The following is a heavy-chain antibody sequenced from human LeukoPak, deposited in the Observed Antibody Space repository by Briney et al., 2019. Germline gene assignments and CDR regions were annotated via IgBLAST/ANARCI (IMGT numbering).Heavy chain of an antibody. CDR3: ARHGALIVVVPAAIAGSFDI. Sequence: SETLSLTCAVYGGSFSGYYWSWIRQPPGKGLEWIGEINHSGSTNYNPSLKSRVTISVDTSKNQFSLKLSSVTAADTAVYYCARHGALIVVVPAAIAGSFDIWGQGTMVTVSS. CDR2: INHSGST. CDR1: GGSFSGYY. D-gene: IGHD2-2*02. J-gene: IGHJ3*02. V-gene: IGHV4-34*01.